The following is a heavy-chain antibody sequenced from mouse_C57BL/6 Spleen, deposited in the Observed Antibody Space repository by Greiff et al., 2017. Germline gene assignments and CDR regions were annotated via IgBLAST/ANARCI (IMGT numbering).Heavy chain of an antibody. CDR1: GFTFSDYG. V-gene: IGHV5-17*01. D-gene: IGHD2-1*01. CDR3: ARPIWQLRAMDY. J-gene: IGHJ4*01. Sequence: EVKVVESGGGLVKPGGSLKLSCAASGFTFSDYGMHWVRQAPEKGLEWVAYISSGSSTIYYADTVKGRFTISRDNAKNTLFLQMTSLRSEDTAMYYCARPIWQLRAMDYWGQGTSVTVSS. CDR2: ISSGSSTI.